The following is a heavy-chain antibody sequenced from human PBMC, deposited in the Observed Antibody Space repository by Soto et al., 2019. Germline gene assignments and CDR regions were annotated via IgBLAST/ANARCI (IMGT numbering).Heavy chain of an antibody. J-gene: IGHJ4*02. Sequence: GGSLRLSCAASGFTFSSYGMHWVRQAPGKGLEWVAVISYDGSNKYYADSVKGRFTISRDNSKNTLYLQMNSLRAEDTAVYYCAKDRVFEQWLDYWGQGTLVTVSS. CDR1: GFTFSSYG. D-gene: IGHD6-19*01. V-gene: IGHV3-30*18. CDR3: AKDRVFEQWLDY. CDR2: ISYDGSNK.